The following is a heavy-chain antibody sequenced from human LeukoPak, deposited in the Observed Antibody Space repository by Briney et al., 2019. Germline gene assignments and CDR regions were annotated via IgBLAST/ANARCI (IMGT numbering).Heavy chain of an antibody. D-gene: IGHD3-16*02. CDR1: GGSFSGYY. J-gene: IGHJ4*02. CDR2: INHSGST. Sequence: NPSETLSLTCAVYGGSFSGYYWSWIRQPPGKGLEWIGEINHSGSTNYNPSLKSRVTISVDTSKNQFSLKLSSVTAADTAAYYSARRWADYVWGSYRYSDFDYWGQGTLVTVSS. CDR3: ARRWADYVWGSYRYSDFDY. V-gene: IGHV4-34*01.